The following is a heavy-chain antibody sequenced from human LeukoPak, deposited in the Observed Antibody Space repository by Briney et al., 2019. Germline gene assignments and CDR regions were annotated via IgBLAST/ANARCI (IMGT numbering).Heavy chain of an antibody. CDR2: IYYSGST. D-gene: IGHD3-10*01. CDR3: ARDLSIAMVRFRAGDAFDI. V-gene: IGHV4-31*03. J-gene: IGHJ3*02. Sequence: PSQTLSLTCTVSGGSISSGGYYWSWIRQHPGKGLEWIGYIYYSGSTYYNPSLKSRVTISVDTSKNQFSLKLSSVTAADTAVYFCARDLSIAMVRFRAGDAFDIWGQGTTVTVSS. CDR1: GGSISSGGYY.